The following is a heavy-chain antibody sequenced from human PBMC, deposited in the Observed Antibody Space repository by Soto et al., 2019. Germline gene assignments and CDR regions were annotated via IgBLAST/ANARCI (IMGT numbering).Heavy chain of an antibody. V-gene: IGHV2-5*02. Sequence: QITLKESGPTLVKPTQTLTLTCTFSGFSLSTSGVSVGWIRQPPGKALEWLAVIYWDDDKRYSPSLRSRLTITKDTSKNQVVLTVTNMDPVDTATYYCAHRAARREAGTRFDYWGQGTLVTVSS. CDR2: IYWDDDK. J-gene: IGHJ4*02. CDR3: AHRAARREAGTRFDY. CDR1: GFSLSTSGVS. D-gene: IGHD6-19*01.